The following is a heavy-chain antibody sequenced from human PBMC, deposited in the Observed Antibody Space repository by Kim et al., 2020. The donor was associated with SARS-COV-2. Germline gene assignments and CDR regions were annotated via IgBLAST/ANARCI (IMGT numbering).Heavy chain of an antibody. J-gene: IGHJ3*02. Sequence: SETLSLTCAVYGGSFSGYYWSWIRQPPGKGLEWIGEINHSGSTNYNPSLKSRVTISVDTSKNQFSLKLSSVTAADTAVYYCASDSSGYYELNDAFDIWGQGTMVTVSS. V-gene: IGHV4-34*01. CDR3: ASDSSGYYELNDAFDI. D-gene: IGHD3-22*01. CDR2: INHSGST. CDR1: GGSFSGYY.